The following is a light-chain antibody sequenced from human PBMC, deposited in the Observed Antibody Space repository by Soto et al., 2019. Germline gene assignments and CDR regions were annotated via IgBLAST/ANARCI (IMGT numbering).Light chain of an antibody. CDR3: QQYGSSPRT. J-gene: IGKJ1*01. CDR2: GAS. Sequence: EIVLTQSPGTLSLSPGERATLSCRASQSVSSNLAWYQQKPGQAPRLLIYGASTRATGTPARFSGSGSGTDFTLTINRLEPEDFAVYYCQQYGSSPRTFGQGTKVDIK. CDR1: QSVSSN. V-gene: IGKV3-20*01.